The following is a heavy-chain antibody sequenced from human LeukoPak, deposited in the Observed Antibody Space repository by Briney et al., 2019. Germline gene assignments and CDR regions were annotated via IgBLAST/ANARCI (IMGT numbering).Heavy chain of an antibody. CDR2: ISSSSSCI. V-gene: IGHV3-21*01. Sequence: GGSLRLPCAASGFTFSSYSMNWVRQAPGKGLEWVSSISSSSSCIYYADSVKGRFTISRDNAKNSLYLQMNSLRAEDTAVYYCARGGVTTNWFDPWGQGTLVTVSS. CDR3: ARGGVTTNWFDP. J-gene: IGHJ5*02. D-gene: IGHD4-11*01. CDR1: GFTFSSYS.